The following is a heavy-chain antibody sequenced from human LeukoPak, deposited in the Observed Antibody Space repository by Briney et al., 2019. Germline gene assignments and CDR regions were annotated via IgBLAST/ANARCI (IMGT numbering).Heavy chain of an antibody. J-gene: IGHJ6*03. CDR3: AREGGFELGHCSSTSCYRYMDV. D-gene: IGHD2-2*01. V-gene: IGHV3-66*02. CDR2: IYSGGST. Sequence: PGGSLRLSCAASGFTVNNNYMSWVRQAPGKGLEWVSVIYSGGSTYYADSVKGRFTISRDNSKNTLYLQMNSLRAEDTAVYYCAREGGFELGHCSSTSCYRYMDVWGKGTTVTASS. CDR1: GFTVNNNY.